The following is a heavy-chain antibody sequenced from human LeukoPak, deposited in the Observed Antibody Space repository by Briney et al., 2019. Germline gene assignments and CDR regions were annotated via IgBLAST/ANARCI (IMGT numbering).Heavy chain of an antibody. CDR3: AKDGKYRVGATYFDY. Sequence: PGGSLRLSCAASGFTFSSYGMHWVRQAPGKGLEWVAFIRYDGSNKYYADSVKGRFTISRDNSKNTLYLQMSSLRAEDTAVYYCAKDGKYRVGATYFDYWGQGTLVTVSS. V-gene: IGHV3-30*02. D-gene: IGHD1-26*01. CDR2: IRYDGSNK. CDR1: GFTFSSYG. J-gene: IGHJ4*02.